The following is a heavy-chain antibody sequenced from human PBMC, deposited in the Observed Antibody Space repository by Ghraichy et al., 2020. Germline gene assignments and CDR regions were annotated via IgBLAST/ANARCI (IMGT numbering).Heavy chain of an antibody. CDR3: AREPPTPPYCSSTSCYRYFQY. Sequence: GGSLRLSCAASGFTFSSYGMHWVRQAPGKGLEWVAVIWYDGSNKYYADSVKGRFTISRDNSKNTLYLQMNSLRAEDTAVYYCAREPPTPPYCSSTSCYRYFQYWGQGTLVTVSS. D-gene: IGHD2-2*02. CDR1: GFTFSSYG. J-gene: IGHJ1*01. V-gene: IGHV3-33*01. CDR2: IWYDGSNK.